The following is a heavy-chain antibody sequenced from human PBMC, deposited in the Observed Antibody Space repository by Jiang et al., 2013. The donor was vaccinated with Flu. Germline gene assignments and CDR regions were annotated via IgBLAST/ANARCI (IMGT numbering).Heavy chain of an antibody. CDR3: ARDRGYSSSWYDGHWFDP. CDR1: GGSISSYY. J-gene: IGHJ5*02. Sequence: GSGLVKPSETLSLTCTVSGGSISSYYWSWIRQPPGKGLEWIGYIYYSGSTNYNPSLKSRVTISVDTSKNQFSLKLSSVTAADTAVYYCARDRGYSSSWYDGHWFDPWGQGTLGHRLL. CDR2: IYYSGST. D-gene: IGHD6-13*01. V-gene: IGHV4-59*01.